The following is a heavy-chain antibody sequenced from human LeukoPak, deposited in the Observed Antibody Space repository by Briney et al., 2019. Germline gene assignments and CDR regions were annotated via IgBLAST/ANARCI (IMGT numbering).Heavy chain of an antibody. Sequence: ASVKVSCKASGYTFTSYYMHWVRQAPGQGLEWMGIINPSGGSTSYAQKFQGRVTMTRDTSISTAYMELSRLRSDDTAVYYCARANYDILTGYRPTYYYYYMDVWGKGTTVTISS. CDR2: INPSGGST. CDR1: GYTFTSYY. J-gene: IGHJ6*03. V-gene: IGHV1-46*01. D-gene: IGHD3-9*01. CDR3: ARANYDILTGYRPTYYYYYMDV.